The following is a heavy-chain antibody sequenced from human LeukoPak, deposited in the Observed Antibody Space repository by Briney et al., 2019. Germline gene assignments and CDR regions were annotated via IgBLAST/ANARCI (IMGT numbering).Heavy chain of an antibody. J-gene: IGHJ4*02. CDR2: ISAYNGNT. CDR1: GYTFTSYG. D-gene: IGHD2-15*01. Sequence: ASVKVSCKASGYTFTSYGISWVRQAPGQGLEWMGWISAYNGNTNYAQKLQGRVTMTTDTSTSTAYMELRSLRSDDTAVYYCARDRCSGGSCYPLDYWGQGTLVTVSS. CDR3: ARDRCSGGSCYPLDY. V-gene: IGHV1-18*01.